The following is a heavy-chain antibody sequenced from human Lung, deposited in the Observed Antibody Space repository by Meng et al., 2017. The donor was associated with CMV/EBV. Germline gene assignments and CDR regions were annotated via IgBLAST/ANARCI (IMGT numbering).Heavy chain of an antibody. V-gene: IGHV3-30-3*01. CDR2: TSYAGTNN. CDR1: GFTFSSYA. Sequence: GESLKISCAASGFTFSSYAMHWVRQAPGKGLEWVAVTSYAGTNNNYADSVKGRFTISRDNSKNTIYLQMNSLRAEDKAVYYCAKARLWFVDLDAFDIWGQGTMVTVSS. CDR3: AKARLWFVDLDAFDI. D-gene: IGHD3-10*01. J-gene: IGHJ3*02.